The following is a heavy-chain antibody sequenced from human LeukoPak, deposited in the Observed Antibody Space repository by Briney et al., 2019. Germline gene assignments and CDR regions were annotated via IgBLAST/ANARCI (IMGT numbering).Heavy chain of an antibody. D-gene: IGHD6-19*01. V-gene: IGHV4-59*01. Sequence: ASETLSLTCTVSGGSISSYYWSWIRQPPGKGLEWIGYIYYSGSTNYNPSLKSRVTISVDTSKNQFSLKLSSVTAADTAVYYCARDNGYSSGSDAFDIWGQGTMVTVSS. CDR1: GGSISSYY. CDR3: ARDNGYSSGSDAFDI. CDR2: IYYSGST. J-gene: IGHJ3*02.